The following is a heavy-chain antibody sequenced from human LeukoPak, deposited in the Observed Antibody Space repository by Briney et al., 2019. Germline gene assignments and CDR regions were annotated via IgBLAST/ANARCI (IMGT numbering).Heavy chain of an antibody. CDR3: AKGDYDSSGYYYFDY. V-gene: IGHV3-9*01. J-gene: IGHJ4*02. D-gene: IGHD3-22*01. CDR2: ISWNSGSI. CDR1: GFTFDDYA. Sequence: GGSLRLSCAASGFTFDDYAMHWVRQAPGKGLEWVSGISWNSGSIGYADSVKGRFTISRDNAKNSLYLQMNSLRAEDTALYYCAKGDYDSSGYYYFDYWGQGTLVTVSS.